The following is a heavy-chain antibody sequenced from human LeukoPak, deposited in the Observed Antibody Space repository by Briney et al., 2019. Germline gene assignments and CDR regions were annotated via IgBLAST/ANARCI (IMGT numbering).Heavy chain of an antibody. J-gene: IGHJ4*02. D-gene: IGHD1-26*01. CDR1: GGSISTYY. V-gene: IGHV4-59*08. CDR2: ISYGGAT. Sequence: SETLSLTCTVSGGSISTYYWSWIRQPPGKQLEWIGYISYGGATSYNPSLKRRVTISVNSPKNYFSLRLTSLTAADTALYYCARHGGTIDYFDYWGPASLVTVSS. CDR3: ARHGGTIDYFDY.